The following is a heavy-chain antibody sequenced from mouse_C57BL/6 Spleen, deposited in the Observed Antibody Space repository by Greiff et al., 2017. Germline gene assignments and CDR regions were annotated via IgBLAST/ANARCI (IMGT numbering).Heavy chain of an antibody. CDR2: IYPSDSET. V-gene: IGHV1-61*01. Sequence: QVQLQQPGAELVRPGSSVTLSCKASGYTFTSYWMDWVKQRPGQGLEWIGNIYPSDSETHYNQKFKDKATLTVDKSSSTAYMQLSSLTSEDSAVYYCAREDYYYGSRGFAYWGQGTLVTVSA. D-gene: IGHD1-1*01. J-gene: IGHJ3*01. CDR3: AREDYYYGSRGFAY. CDR1: GYTFTSYW.